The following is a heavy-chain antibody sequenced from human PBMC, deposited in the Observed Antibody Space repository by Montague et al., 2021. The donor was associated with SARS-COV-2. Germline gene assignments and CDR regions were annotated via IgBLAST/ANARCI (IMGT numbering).Heavy chain of an antibody. CDR3: AGDRQYNWFDA. V-gene: IGHV4-59*01. J-gene: IGHJ5*02. CDR2: IYYRGST. CDR1: GGSLSSDY. D-gene: IGHD4-11*01. Sequence: SETLSLTCTVSGGSLSSDYWSWIRQPSGKGLEWIGYIYYRGSTNYNPSLKSRVTLSADASKNQFSLKVYSVTAADTAVYYCAGDRQYNWFDAWDQGTLVTVSA.